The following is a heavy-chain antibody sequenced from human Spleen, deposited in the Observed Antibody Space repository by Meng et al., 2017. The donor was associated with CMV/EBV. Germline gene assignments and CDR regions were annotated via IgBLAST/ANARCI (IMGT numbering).Heavy chain of an antibody. Sequence: GESLKISCAASGFTFSSYAMSWVRQAPGKGLEWVSAISGSGGSTYYADSVKGRFTISRDNSKNTLYLQMNSLRAEDTAVYYCAKDRYSSNYGMDVWGQGTTVTVSS. CDR3: AKDRYSSNYGMDV. D-gene: IGHD5-18*01. V-gene: IGHV3-23*01. CDR2: ISGSGGST. CDR1: GFTFSSYA. J-gene: IGHJ6*02.